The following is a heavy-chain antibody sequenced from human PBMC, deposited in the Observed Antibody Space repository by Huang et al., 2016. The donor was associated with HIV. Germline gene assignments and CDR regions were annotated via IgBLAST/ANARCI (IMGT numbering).Heavy chain of an antibody. CDR2: IYPAESDT. CDR3: ARSEVLVTAVPFDH. Sequence: EVQLVQSEAEVKKPGESLKISCRGSGYSFTNYWIGWVRQRPGEGLEWVGVIYPAESDTRYSPSFQRQVTFSADKSTRTAYLQWSSLQASDTAIYYCARSEVLVTAVPFDHWGQGTLVTVSS. D-gene: IGHD2-21*02. V-gene: IGHV5-51*03. CDR1: GYSFTNYW. J-gene: IGHJ4*02.